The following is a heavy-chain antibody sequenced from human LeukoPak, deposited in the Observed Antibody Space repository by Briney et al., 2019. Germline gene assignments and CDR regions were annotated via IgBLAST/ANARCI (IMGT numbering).Heavy chain of an antibody. CDR3: ARAGYSYGYGY. J-gene: IGHJ4*02. CDR1: GGSISSYY. Sequence: SETLSLTCTVSGGSISSYYWSWIRQPPGKGLEWIGYIYYSGSTNYHPSLKSRVTISVDTSKNQFSLKLSSVTAADTAVYYCARAGYSYGYGYWGQGTLVTVSS. CDR2: IYYSGST. D-gene: IGHD5-18*01. V-gene: IGHV4-59*01.